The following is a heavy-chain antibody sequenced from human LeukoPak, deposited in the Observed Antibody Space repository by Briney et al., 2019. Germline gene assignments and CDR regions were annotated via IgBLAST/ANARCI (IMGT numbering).Heavy chain of an antibody. CDR2: ISYDGANK. CDR3: ARDGGYSYGLFY. J-gene: IGHJ4*02. Sequence: PGGSLRLSCAASEFTISDYAFHWVRQTPGRGLEWLAVISYDGANKDYADSVKGRFTISRDNSQNTLYLQMNSLGPEDTAVYYCARDGGYSYGLFYWGQGTLVTVSS. V-gene: IGHV3-30-3*01. D-gene: IGHD5-18*01. CDR1: EFTISDYA.